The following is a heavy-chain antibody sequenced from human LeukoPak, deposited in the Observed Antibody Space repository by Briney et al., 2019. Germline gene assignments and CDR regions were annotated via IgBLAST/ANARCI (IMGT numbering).Heavy chain of an antibody. CDR3: ARFRPDYYDSSGHYDY. CDR2: IYYSGST. Sequence: PSETLSLTCTVSGGSISSYYWSWVRQPPGKGLEWIGYIYYSGSTNYNPSLKSRVTMSVDTSKNQFSLKLSSVTAADTAVYYCARFRPDYYDSSGHYDYWGQGTLVTVSS. V-gene: IGHV4-59*01. D-gene: IGHD3-22*01. J-gene: IGHJ4*02. CDR1: GGSISSYY.